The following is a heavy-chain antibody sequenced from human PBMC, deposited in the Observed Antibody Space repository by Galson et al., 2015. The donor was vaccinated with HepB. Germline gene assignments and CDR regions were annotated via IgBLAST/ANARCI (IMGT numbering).Heavy chain of an antibody. V-gene: IGHV3-23*01. Sequence: SLRLSCAASGFTFSSYAMSWVRQTPGKGLEWVSGISGSGGSTYYADSVKGRFTISRDNSKNTLYLQMNSLRAEDTAVYYCAKESHLSSGWWCDYWGQGALVTVSS. J-gene: IGHJ4*02. CDR3: AKESHLSSGWWCDY. D-gene: IGHD2-21*01. CDR2: ISGSGGST. CDR1: GFTFSSYA.